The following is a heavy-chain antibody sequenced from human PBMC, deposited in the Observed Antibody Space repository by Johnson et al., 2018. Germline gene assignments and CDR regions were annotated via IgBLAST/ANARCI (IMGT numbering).Heavy chain of an antibody. V-gene: IGHV1-8*01. D-gene: IGHD2-21*02. CDR1: GYTFTSYD. CDR3: ARVGLMGTAEGYGMDV. CDR2: MNPNRGNT. J-gene: IGHJ6*02. Sequence: QVQLVQSGAEVKKPGASVKVSCKASGYTFTSYDINWVRQPTGQGLEWMGWMNPNRGNTGYAQKFQGRVTMTRNTSISTTYMQMGSLRSEDTAVYQCARVGLMGTAEGYGMDVWGQGTTVTVSS.